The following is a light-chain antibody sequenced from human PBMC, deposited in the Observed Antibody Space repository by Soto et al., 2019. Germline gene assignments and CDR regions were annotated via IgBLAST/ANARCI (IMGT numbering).Light chain of an antibody. V-gene: IGLV1-44*01. CDR3: TAWDDSLSAVV. J-gene: IGLJ2*01. Sequence: QSVLTQPPSTSGTPGHRVIISCSGTSSNIGSSTVNWYQQLPGTAHKLLIYGNDQRPSGVPDRFSGSKSGTSVFLAISGLQSEDEADYYCTAWDDSLSAVVFGGGTKLTVL. CDR2: GND. CDR1: SSNIGSST.